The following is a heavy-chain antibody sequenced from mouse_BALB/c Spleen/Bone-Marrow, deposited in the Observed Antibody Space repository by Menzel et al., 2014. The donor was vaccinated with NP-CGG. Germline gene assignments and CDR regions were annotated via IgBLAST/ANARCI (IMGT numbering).Heavy chain of an antibody. V-gene: IGHV1-82*01. CDR1: GNAFSSSW. Sequence: VQLQQSGPELVKPGASVKISCKASGNAFSSSWMNWVKQRPGQGLEWIGRIYPGDGDTNYNGKFKGKATLTADKSSSTAYMQLSSLTSVDSAVYFCARHAYGNSYWYFDVWGAGTTVTVSS. D-gene: IGHD2-1*01. CDR3: ARHAYGNSYWYFDV. CDR2: IYPGDGDT. J-gene: IGHJ1*01.